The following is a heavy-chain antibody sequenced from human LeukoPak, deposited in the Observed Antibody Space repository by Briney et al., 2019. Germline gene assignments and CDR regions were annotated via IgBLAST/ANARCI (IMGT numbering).Heavy chain of an antibody. CDR1: GSTFSSYA. CDR2: ISYDGSNK. J-gene: IGHJ4*02. D-gene: IGHD4-17*01. CDR3: ARVKIAQDYGDPDY. V-gene: IGHV3-30-3*01. Sequence: GGSLRLSCAASGSTFSSYAMHWVRQAPGKGLEWVAVISYDGSNKYYADSVKGRFTISRDNSKNTLYLQMNSLRAEDTAVYYCARVKIAQDYGDPDYWGQGTLVTVSS.